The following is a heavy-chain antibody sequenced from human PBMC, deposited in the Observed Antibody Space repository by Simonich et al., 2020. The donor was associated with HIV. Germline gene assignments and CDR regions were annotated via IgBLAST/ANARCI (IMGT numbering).Heavy chain of an antibody. D-gene: IGHD3-3*01. V-gene: IGHV3-7*01. J-gene: IGHJ4*02. CDR2: IKRNGSEK. Sequence: EVQLVESGGGLVQPGGSLRLSCAGSGFTFSDYWMSWVRQAPGKGRGWEANIKRNGSEKKYVESVKGRFTISRDNAKNSLSLQMNSLRAEDTAIYYCARYGHIWSGYYDYWGQGTLVTVSS. CDR1: GFTFSDYW. CDR3: ARYGHIWSGYYDY.